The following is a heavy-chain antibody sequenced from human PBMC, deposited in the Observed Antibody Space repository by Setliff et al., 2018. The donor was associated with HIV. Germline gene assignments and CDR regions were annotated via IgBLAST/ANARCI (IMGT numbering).Heavy chain of an antibody. V-gene: IGHV4-34*01. J-gene: IGHJ4*02. CDR2: IIHSGIT. D-gene: IGHD3-10*01. CDR3: ARGSPMVRGVITPSDY. CDR1: GGSFSDYS. Sequence: LSLTCAVSGGSFSDYSWTWIRQPPGKGLEWIGEIIHSGITNYSPSLKSRVTISVDTSKNHFSLRLTSVTAADTAVYYCARGSPMVRGVITPSDYWGQGTLVTVSS.